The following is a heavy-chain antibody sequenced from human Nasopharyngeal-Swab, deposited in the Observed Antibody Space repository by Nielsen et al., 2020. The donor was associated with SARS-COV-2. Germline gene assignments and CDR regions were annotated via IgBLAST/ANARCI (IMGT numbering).Heavy chain of an antibody. CDR3: AGGTGWVFNC. Sequence: GVSLKISCAASGFTFSTYWMNWVRQTPGKGLEWVANIKQDGSDKRYVDSVKGRFTISRDNAKNSLYLQMNSLRAEDTAVYYCAGGTGWVFNCWGQGTLVTVSS. D-gene: IGHD2-8*02. CDR1: GFTFSTYW. CDR2: IKQDGSDK. J-gene: IGHJ4*02. V-gene: IGHV3-7*01.